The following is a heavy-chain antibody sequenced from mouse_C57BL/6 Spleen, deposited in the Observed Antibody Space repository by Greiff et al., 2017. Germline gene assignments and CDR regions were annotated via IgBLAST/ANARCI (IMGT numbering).Heavy chain of an antibody. CDR3: TTYYYGSSSFDY. CDR1: GFTFSDAW. CDR2: IRNKANNHAT. V-gene: IGHV6-6*01. D-gene: IGHD1-1*01. J-gene: IGHJ2*01. Sequence: EVNVVESGGGLVQPGGSMKLSCAASGFTFSDAWMDWVRQSPEKGLEWVAEIRNKANNHATYYAESVKGRFTISRVDSKSSVYLQINSLRAEDTGIYYCTTYYYGSSSFDYSGQGTTLTVSS.